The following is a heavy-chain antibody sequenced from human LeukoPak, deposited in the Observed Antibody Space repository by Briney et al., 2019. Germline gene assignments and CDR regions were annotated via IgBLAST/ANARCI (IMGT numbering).Heavy chain of an antibody. D-gene: IGHD5-12*01. V-gene: IGHV3-30*04. CDR3: ARDQLAYSGYDTLFDY. Sequence: GGSLRLSCAASGFTFTNYAMNWVRQAPGKGLEWVAVISYDGSNKYYADSVKGRFTISRDNSKNTLYLQLNSLRPEDTAVYYCARDQLAYSGYDTLFDYWGQGTLVTVSS. CDR2: ISYDGSNK. J-gene: IGHJ4*02. CDR1: GFTFTNYA.